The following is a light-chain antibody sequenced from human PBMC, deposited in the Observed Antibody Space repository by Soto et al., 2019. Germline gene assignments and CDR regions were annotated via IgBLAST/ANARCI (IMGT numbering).Light chain of an antibody. CDR2: EVS. CDR1: SSDVGGYNY. CDR3: SSYTSSSTLYV. V-gene: IGLV2-14*01. J-gene: IGLJ1*01. Sequence: QSALTQPASVSGSPGQSITISCTGTSSDVGGYNYVSWYQQHPGKAPKLMIYEVSNRPSGVSNRFSGSKSGNTASLTISGLQAEDEADYYCSSYTSSSTLYVGGTGTKVTVL.